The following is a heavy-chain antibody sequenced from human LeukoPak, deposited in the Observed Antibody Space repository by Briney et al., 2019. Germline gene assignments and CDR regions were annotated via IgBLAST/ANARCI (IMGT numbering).Heavy chain of an antibody. J-gene: IGHJ4*02. CDR1: GGSISSSNW. D-gene: IGHD2-2*01. V-gene: IGHV4-4*02. CDR3: ARAHPNSIVVVPAANYFDY. CDR2: IYHSGST. Sequence: SGTLSLTCAVSGGSISSSNWWSWVRRPPGKGLEWIGKIYHSGSTNYNPSLKSRVTISVDKSKNQFSLKLSSVTAADTAVYYCARAHPNSIVVVPAANYFDYWGQGTLVTVSS.